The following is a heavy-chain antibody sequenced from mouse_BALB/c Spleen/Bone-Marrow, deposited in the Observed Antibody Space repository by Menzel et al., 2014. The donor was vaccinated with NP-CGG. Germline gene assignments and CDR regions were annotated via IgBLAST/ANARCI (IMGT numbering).Heavy chain of an antibody. J-gene: IGHJ2*01. V-gene: IGHV1-69*02. D-gene: IGHD2-1*01. CDR1: GYTFTSYW. Sequence: VKLQESGAELVKPGAPVKLSCKASGYTFTSYWMHWVKQRPGQGLEWIGEIDPSDSYTNYNQKFKGKATLTVDKSSSTAYMQLSSLTSEDSAVYYCARGLYGNSGYWGQGTTLTVSS. CDR2: IDPSDSYT. CDR3: ARGLYGNSGY.